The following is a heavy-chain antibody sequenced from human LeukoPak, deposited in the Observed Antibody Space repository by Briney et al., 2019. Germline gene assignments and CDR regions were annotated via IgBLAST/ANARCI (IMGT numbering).Heavy chain of an antibody. Sequence: SETLSLTCAVSGYSISSGYYWGWIRQPPGKGLGWVGSIYHSGSTYYNPSLKSRVTISVDTSTNQFSLKLSSVTAADTAVYYCAREHSSSSSLDYWGQGTLVTVSS. J-gene: IGHJ4*02. CDR1: GYSISSGYY. D-gene: IGHD6-6*01. CDR3: AREHSSSSSLDY. V-gene: IGHV4-38-2*02. CDR2: IYHSGST.